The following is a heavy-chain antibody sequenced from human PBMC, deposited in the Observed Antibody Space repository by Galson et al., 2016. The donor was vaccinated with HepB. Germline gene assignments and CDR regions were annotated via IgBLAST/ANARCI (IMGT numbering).Heavy chain of an antibody. CDR2: ISRSSTTI. D-gene: IGHD2-8*01. J-gene: IGHJ3*01. Sequence: SLRLSCAASGLTFSSYSMNWVRQAPGKGLEWVSYISRSSTTIYYADSVKGRLTISRDNAKNSLFLQMNTLRDEDTAVYFCARVNGDAFDVWGQGTMVTVSS. CDR3: ARVNGDAFDV. V-gene: IGHV3-48*02. CDR1: GLTFSSYS.